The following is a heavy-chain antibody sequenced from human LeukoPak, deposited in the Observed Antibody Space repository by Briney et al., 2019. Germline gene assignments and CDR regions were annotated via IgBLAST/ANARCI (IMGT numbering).Heavy chain of an antibody. CDR2: IYYSGST. D-gene: IGHD2-15*01. J-gene: IGHJ3*02. CDR1: GGSISSYY. V-gene: IGHV4-59*01. Sequence: PSETLSLTCTVSGGSISSYYWSWIRQPPGKGLEWIGYIYYSGSTNYNPSLKSRVTISVDTSKNQFSLKLSSVTAADTAVYYCARSNVDCSGGSCYSGGAFDIWGQGTMVTVSS. CDR3: ARSNVDCSGGSCYSGGAFDI.